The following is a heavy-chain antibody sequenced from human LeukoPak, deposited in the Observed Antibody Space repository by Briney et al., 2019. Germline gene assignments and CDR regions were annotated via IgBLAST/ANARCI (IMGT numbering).Heavy chain of an antibody. Sequence: PGGSLRLSCAASGFTFSTYWMHWVRQAPGKGLVWVSRISSDGSITGYADSVKGRFTISRDNAKNTLYLQKNSLRAEDTAVYYCARHLNYYLDYWGQGTLVTVSS. D-gene: IGHD3-10*01. CDR2: ISSDGSIT. CDR1: GFTFSTYW. CDR3: ARHLNYYLDY. V-gene: IGHV3-74*01. J-gene: IGHJ4*02.